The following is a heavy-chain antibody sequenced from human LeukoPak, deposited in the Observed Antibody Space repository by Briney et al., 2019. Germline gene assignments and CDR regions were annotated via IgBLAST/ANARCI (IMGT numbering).Heavy chain of an antibody. D-gene: IGHD1-1*01. J-gene: IGHJ4*02. CDR3: ARLLPRTGTTAYYFHNDMDV. CDR2: INHSGST. Sequence: SETLSLTCGVYGVASSGNYWSWIRQSPGRGLEWIGEINHSGSTNYNPSLKSRVIISIDTSKNQFSLKLSSVTAADTADYYCARLLPRTGTTAYYFHNDMDVWGQGTLVTVSS. CDR1: GVASSGNY. V-gene: IGHV4-34*01.